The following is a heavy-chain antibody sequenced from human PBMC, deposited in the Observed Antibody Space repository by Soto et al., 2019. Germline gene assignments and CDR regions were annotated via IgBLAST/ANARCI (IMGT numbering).Heavy chain of an antibody. CDR1: GYTFTSYD. V-gene: IGHV1-8*01. D-gene: IGHD6-13*01. J-gene: IGHJ4*02. CDR2: MNPNSGNT. CDR3: ARGGPLGIAAVGTIDY. Sequence: ASVKVSCKASGYTFTSYDINWVRQATGKGLEWMGWMNPNSGNTGYAQKFQGRVTMTRNTSISTAYMELSSLRCEDTAVYYCARGGPLGIAAVGTIDYWGKGTRVTVSP.